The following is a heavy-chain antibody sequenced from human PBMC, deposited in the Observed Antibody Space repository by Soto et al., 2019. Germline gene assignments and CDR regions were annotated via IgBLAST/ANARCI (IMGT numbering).Heavy chain of an antibody. V-gene: IGHV3-53*01. CDR3: ARDRVESGYPEYFQH. Sequence: VGSLRLSCAASGFTVSSNYMSWVRQAPGKGLEWVSVIYSGGSTYYADSVKGRFTISRDNSKNTLYLQMNSLRAEDTAVYYCARDRVESGYPEYFQHWGQGTLVTVSS. CDR2: IYSGGST. J-gene: IGHJ1*01. CDR1: GFTVSSNY. D-gene: IGHD3-22*01.